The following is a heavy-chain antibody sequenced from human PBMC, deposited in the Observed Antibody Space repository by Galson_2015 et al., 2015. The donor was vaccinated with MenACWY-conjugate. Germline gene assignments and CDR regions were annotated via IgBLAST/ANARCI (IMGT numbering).Heavy chain of an antibody. J-gene: IGHJ4*02. D-gene: IGHD6-13*01. CDR1: GFTFSSYT. CDR2: ITSGSSYI. Sequence: SLRLSCAASGFTFSSYTMTWVRQAPGKGLEWVSSITSGSSYIYSADSVKDRFTISRDNTKNSLYLQMNSLRAEDTAVYYCARAGIAAAGNSNDYWGQGTLFTVSS. V-gene: IGHV3-21*01. CDR3: ARAGIAAAGNSNDY.